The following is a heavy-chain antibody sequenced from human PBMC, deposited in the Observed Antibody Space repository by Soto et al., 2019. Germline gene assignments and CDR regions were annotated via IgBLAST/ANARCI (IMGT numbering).Heavy chain of an antibody. CDR1: GYTFTIYD. J-gene: IGHJ6*02. CDR3: AGSIAADTYYYYYGMDV. V-gene: IGHV1-8*01. Sequence: SVKVSGKASGYTFTIYDINCVRQSTLQWLEWMGWMNPNSGNTGYAQKFQGRVTMTRNTSISTAYMELSSLRSEDTAVYYCAGSIAADTYYYYYGMDVWGQGTTVTVSS. CDR2: MNPNSGNT. D-gene: IGHD6-13*01.